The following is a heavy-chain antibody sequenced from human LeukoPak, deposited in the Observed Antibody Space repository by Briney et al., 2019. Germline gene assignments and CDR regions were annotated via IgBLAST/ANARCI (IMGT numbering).Heavy chain of an antibody. J-gene: IGHJ5*02. CDR1: GGSISSYY. V-gene: IGHV4-59*08. D-gene: IGHD2-2*01. CDR2: IYYSGST. Sequence: SETLSLNCTVSGGSISSYYWSWIRQPPGKGLEWIGYIYYSGSTNYNPSLKSRVTISVDTSKNQFSLKLSSVTAADTAVYYCARRLTSTLQGWFDPWGQRTLVTVSS. CDR3: ARRLTSTLQGWFDP.